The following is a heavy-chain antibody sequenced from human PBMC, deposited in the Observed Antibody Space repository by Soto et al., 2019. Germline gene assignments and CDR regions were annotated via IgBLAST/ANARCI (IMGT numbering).Heavy chain of an antibody. Sequence: GGSLRLSCAASGFTFSSYAMSWVRQAPGKGLEWVSAISGSGGSTYYADSVKGRFTISRDNSKNTLYLQMNSLRAEDTAVYYCAKDSPAKDPISSGWSYYFDYWGQGTLVTVSS. J-gene: IGHJ4*02. CDR1: GFTFSSYA. CDR2: ISGSGGST. CDR3: AKDSPAKDPISSGWSYYFDY. V-gene: IGHV3-23*01. D-gene: IGHD6-19*01.